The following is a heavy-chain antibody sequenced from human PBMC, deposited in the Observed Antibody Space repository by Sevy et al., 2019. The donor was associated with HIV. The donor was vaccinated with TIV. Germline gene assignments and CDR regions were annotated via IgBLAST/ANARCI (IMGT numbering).Heavy chain of an antibody. Sequence: GGSLRLSCAASRFTFSNYAMSWVRQAPGKGLEWVSSISRRGGSTYYADSGKGRFTISRDNSKNTLYLQMNRLRAEDTAVYYCAKVDVVVPVADYGMDVWGQGTTVTVSS. D-gene: IGHD2-2*01. CDR2: ISRRGGST. CDR1: RFTFSNYA. V-gene: IGHV3-23*01. CDR3: AKVDVVVPVADYGMDV. J-gene: IGHJ6*02.